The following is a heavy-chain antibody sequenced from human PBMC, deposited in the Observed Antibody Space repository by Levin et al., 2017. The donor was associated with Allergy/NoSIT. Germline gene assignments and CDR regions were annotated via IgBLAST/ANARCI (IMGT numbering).Heavy chain of an antibody. CDR3: TADFLYWYFGL. CDR2: IKSRPDGGAI. D-gene: IGHD2/OR15-2a*01. V-gene: IGHV3-15*07. J-gene: IGHJ2*01. Sequence: GESLKISCATSGFPFTTAWMNWVRQVPGKGLEWVGRIKSRPDGGAIEYAAPVKGRFIISRDDSKNTVYLHMNSLKTEDTALYYCTADFLYWYFGLWGRGTLVTVSS. CDR1: GFPFTTAW.